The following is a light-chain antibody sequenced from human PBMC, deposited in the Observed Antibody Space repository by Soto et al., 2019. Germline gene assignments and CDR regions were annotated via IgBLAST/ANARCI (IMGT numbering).Light chain of an antibody. CDR3: QLLNSYPLT. Sequence: DIQMTQSPSSLSASVGDRVTITCRASQSISSYLNWYQQKPGKAPKFLIYAASSLQSGVPSRFSGSGSGTDFTLTISSLQPEDFATYYCQLLNSYPLTFGGGTKVDIK. CDR2: AAS. J-gene: IGKJ4*01. CDR1: QSISSY. V-gene: IGKV1-39*01.